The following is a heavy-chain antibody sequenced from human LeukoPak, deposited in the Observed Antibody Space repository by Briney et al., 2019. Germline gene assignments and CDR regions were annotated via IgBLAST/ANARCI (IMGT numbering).Heavy chain of an antibody. J-gene: IGHJ5*02. CDR2: IYYSGST. Sequence: SETLSLTCTVSGGSISSSSYYWGWIRQPPGKGLEWIGSIYYSGSTYYNPSLKSRVTISVDTSKNQFSLKLSSVTAADTAVYYCARGRIAVAVSINVRGRNWFDPWGQGTLVTVSS. CDR1: GGSISSSSYY. D-gene: IGHD6-19*01. V-gene: IGHV4-39*07. CDR3: ARGRIAVAVSINVRGRNWFDP.